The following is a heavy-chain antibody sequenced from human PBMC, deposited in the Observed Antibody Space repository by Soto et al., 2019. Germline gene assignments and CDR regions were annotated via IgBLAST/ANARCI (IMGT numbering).Heavy chain of an antibody. V-gene: IGHV4-31*02. CDR3: ARIEMASIK. CDR2: IYYTGST. Sequence: SETLSLTCSVSGASIRSWGFYWSWLRQSPGKGLERIGHIYYTGSTFVSPSLKGRLTISLDTSKNQFSLDLSSVTAADTAMYYCARIEMASIKWGRGTLVTVSS. CDR1: GASIRSWGFY. J-gene: IGHJ4*02. D-gene: IGHD5-12*01.